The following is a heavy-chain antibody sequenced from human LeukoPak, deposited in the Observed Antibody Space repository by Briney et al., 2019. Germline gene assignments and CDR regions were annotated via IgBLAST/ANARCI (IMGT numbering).Heavy chain of an antibody. CDR2: ISGSGVGT. Sequence: PGGSLRLSCAASGFTFSTYAMSWVRQAPGKGLEWVSAISGSGVGTYYADSVKGRFTISRDNSKNTLFLQMNSLGAEDTAVYSCARNSSAWSFDSWGQGTLVTVSS. CDR3: ARNSSAWSFDS. J-gene: IGHJ4*02. D-gene: IGHD6-19*01. V-gene: IGHV3-23*01. CDR1: GFTFSTYA.